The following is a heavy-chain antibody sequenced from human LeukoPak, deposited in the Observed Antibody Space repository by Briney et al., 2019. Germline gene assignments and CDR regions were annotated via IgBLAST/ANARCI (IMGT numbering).Heavy chain of an antibody. J-gene: IGHJ1*01. Sequence: GGSLRLSCAASGFTFSSYAMSWVRQAPGKGLEWVSAISGSGGSTYYADSVKGRFTISRDNSKNTLYLQMNSLRAEDTAVYYCAKPYCSGGSCYEYFQHWGQGTLVTVYS. CDR1: GFTFSSYA. CDR3: AKPYCSGGSCYEYFQH. CDR2: ISGSGGST. V-gene: IGHV3-23*01. D-gene: IGHD2-15*01.